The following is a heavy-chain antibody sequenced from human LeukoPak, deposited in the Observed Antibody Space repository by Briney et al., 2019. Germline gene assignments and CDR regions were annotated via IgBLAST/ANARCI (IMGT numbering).Heavy chain of an antibody. D-gene: IGHD5-12*01. CDR3: AVLIRWLRYWFDP. CDR2: IYYSGST. Sequence: PSDILSLTCTVSGASISSSSYYWGWIRQPPGKGLEWIGSIYYSGSTYYNPSLKSRVTISVDTSKNQFSLKLSSVTAADTAFYYLAVLIRWLRYWFDPWGQGTLVTVSS. J-gene: IGHJ5*02. V-gene: IGHV4-39*07. CDR1: GASISSSSYY.